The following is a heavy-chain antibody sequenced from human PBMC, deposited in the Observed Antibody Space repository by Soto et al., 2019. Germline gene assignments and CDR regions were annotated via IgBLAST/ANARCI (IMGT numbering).Heavy chain of an antibody. D-gene: IGHD2-15*01. V-gene: IGHV6-1*01. Sequence: SQTLSLTCAISGDSVSSSGAAWNWIRQSPSRGLEWLGRIYYRSKWFYDHAASVQSRVTINPDTSRNQFSLQLNYVVPEDTAVYYCARVHCSAGTCLDGLDVWGQGTTVTVSS. CDR1: GDSVSSSGAA. CDR3: ARVHCSAGTCLDGLDV. J-gene: IGHJ6*02. CDR2: IYYRSKWFY.